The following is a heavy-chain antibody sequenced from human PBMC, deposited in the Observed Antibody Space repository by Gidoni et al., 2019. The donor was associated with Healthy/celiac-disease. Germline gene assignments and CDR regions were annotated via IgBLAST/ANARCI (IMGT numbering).Heavy chain of an antibody. CDR3: ARGAGLYYYGSGSYYNGAGYYYMDV. J-gene: IGHJ6*03. CDR1: GGSFRGDY. Sequence: QVQLQRWGAGLCKPSEPLSLTCAVYGGSFRGDYWRWIRPPPGKGLEWIGEINHSGRPNYNPSLKSRVTISVDTSKNQFSLKLSSVTAADTAVYYCARGAGLYYYGSGSYYNGAGYYYMDVWGKGTTVTVSS. V-gene: IGHV4-34*01. CDR2: INHSGRP. D-gene: IGHD3-10*01.